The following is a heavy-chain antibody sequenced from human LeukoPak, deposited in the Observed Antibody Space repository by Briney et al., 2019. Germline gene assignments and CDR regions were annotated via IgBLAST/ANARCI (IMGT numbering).Heavy chain of an antibody. CDR1: GYTFTSYG. J-gene: IGHJ4*02. CDR2: ISAYNGNT. CDR3: ARESWFGELLFDY. D-gene: IGHD3-10*01. Sequence: ASVKVSWKASGYTFTSYGISWVRQAPGQGLEWMGWISAYNGNTNYAQKLQGRVTMTTDPSTSTAYIEQRSLRSDDTAVYYCARESWFGELLFDYWGQGTLSPSPQ. V-gene: IGHV1-18*01.